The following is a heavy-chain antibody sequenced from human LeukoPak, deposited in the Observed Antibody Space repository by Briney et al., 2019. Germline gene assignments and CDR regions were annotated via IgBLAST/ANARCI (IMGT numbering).Heavy chain of an antibody. D-gene: IGHD3-3*01. CDR2: IDSGAGNA. Sequence: ASVKVSCKASGFTFTKSFMHWVRQGPGQGLEWMGIIDSGAGNASYAQRFQGRVTMTSDTSTSTVYMQLSSLTSDDTAQYFCTRADDQDFDHWGQGTLVIVSS. V-gene: IGHV1-46*01. CDR1: GFTFTKSF. J-gene: IGHJ4*02. CDR3: TRADDQDFDH.